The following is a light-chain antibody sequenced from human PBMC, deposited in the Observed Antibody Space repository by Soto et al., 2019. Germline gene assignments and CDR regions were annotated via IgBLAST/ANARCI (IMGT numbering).Light chain of an antibody. CDR2: AAS. CDR3: QQSYSTLFS. V-gene: IGKV1-39*01. Sequence: DIQMTQSPSSLSASVGDRVTITCRASQTIIRYLNWYQQKPGRATNLLIYAASSLQSGVPSRFSGSGSGTEFTLTISSLQSEDVATYFCQQSYSTLFSFGPGTKVEIK. J-gene: IGKJ3*01. CDR1: QTIIRY.